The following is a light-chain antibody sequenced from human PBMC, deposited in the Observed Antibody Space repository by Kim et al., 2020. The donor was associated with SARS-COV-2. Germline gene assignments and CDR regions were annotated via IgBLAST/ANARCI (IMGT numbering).Light chain of an antibody. CDR1: QSISSY. J-gene: IGKJ4*01. V-gene: IGKV1-39*01. Sequence: ASVGDRVTITCRTSQSISSYLNWYQQKPGKAPKLLIYAASSLQSGVPSRFSGSGSGTDFTLTISSLQPEDFATYYCQQSYSTPLTFGGGTKVDIK. CDR3: QQSYSTPLT. CDR2: AAS.